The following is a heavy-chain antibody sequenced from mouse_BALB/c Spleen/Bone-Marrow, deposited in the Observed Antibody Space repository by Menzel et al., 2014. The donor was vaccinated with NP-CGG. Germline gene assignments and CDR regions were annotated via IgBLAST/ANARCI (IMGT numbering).Heavy chain of an antibody. V-gene: IGHV1-67*01. Sequence: QVQLKQSGPELVRPGVSVKISCKGFGYTFTGYAIHWVKQSHAKTLEWIGVISSYSGNTNYNQKFKGRATMTVDKSSSTAYMELARLTSEDSAIYYCASTAGTQYDYFAYWGRGTTLTVSS. CDR2: ISSYSGNT. D-gene: IGHD1-2*01. CDR3: ASTAGTQYDYFAY. CDR1: GYTFTGYA. J-gene: IGHJ2*01.